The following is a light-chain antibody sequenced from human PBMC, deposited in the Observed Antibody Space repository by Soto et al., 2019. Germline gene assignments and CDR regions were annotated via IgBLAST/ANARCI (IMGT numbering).Light chain of an antibody. CDR1: QSISNY. J-gene: IGKJ5*01. CDR2: DAS. V-gene: IGKV3-11*01. Sequence: EIVLTQSPATLSLSPVEIATLSFRASQSISNYVAWYQQKPGQAPRLLIYDASDRATGIPGRFSGSGSGTDFTLTISRLETEDFAVFYCQQYGTSEIIFGQGTRLEIK. CDR3: QQYGTSEII.